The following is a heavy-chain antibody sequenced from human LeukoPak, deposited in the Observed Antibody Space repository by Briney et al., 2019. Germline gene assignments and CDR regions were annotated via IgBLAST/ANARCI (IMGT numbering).Heavy chain of an antibody. D-gene: IGHD5-12*01. J-gene: IGHJ5*02. V-gene: IGHV3-33*01. CDR1: GFTFSSYG. CDR3: ARDRDIVATYNGFDP. Sequence: GRSLRLSCAASGFTFSSYGMHWVRQAPGKGLEWVAVIWYDGSNKYYADSVKGRFTISRDNSKNTLYLQMNSLRAEDTAVYYCARDRDIVATYNGFDPWGQGTLVTVSS. CDR2: IWYDGSNK.